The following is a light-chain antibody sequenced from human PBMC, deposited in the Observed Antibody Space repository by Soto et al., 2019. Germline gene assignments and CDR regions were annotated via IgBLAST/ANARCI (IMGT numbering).Light chain of an antibody. Sequence: DIQMTQSPSSLSASIGDRVTITCRASQGIANYLAWYQQKPGKVPKLLIYAASSLQSGVPSRFSGSGSGTDFTLTIRGLQPEDVAVYYCQQYGSSLTWTFGQGTKVEIK. J-gene: IGKJ1*01. V-gene: IGKV1-27*01. CDR2: AAS. CDR3: QQYGSSLTWT. CDR1: QGIANY.